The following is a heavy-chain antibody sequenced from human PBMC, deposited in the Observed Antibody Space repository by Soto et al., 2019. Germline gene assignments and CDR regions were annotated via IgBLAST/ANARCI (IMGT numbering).Heavy chain of an antibody. V-gene: IGHV3-48*02. CDR2: ITSGLTT. Sequence: EVQLVEYGGGLVQPGGYLRLSCAASGFSFGGYNMNWVRQATGKGLEWVSHITSGLTTHYADFVQGRFTMSRDNAKNLLNLEMNDLRDQETAVLCCARDTSHGVTMAGFDSWGKGTLVTVSS. D-gene: IGHD3-10*01. CDR1: GFSFGGYN. J-gene: IGHJ4*02. CDR3: ARDTSHGVTMAGFDS.